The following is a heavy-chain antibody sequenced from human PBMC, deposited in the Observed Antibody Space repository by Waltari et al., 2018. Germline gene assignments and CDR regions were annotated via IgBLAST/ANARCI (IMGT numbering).Heavy chain of an antibody. J-gene: IGHJ3*02. CDR3: ARKRAAFDI. Sequence: QVQLLQWGAGLLTPSETLSLTCGVYWGSFTGYYWTWIRQPPGKGLEWIGEINQSGSPNYNPSLRSRVTISLDTSKNHFSLSLASVSAADTAVYYCARKRAAFDIWGQGTLVNVSS. CDR1: WGSFTGYY. V-gene: IGHV4-34*01. CDR2: INQSGSP.